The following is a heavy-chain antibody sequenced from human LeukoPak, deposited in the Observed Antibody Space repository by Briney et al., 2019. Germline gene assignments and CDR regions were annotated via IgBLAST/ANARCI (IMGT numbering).Heavy chain of an antibody. CDR2: INPNSGGT. V-gene: IGHV1-2*02. CDR1: GYTFTGYY. CDR3: AREFFFRYYYDSSGFPPRDNWFDP. J-gene: IGHJ5*02. D-gene: IGHD3-22*01. Sequence: ASVTVSCKASGYTFTGYYMHWVRQAPGQGLEWMGWINPNSGGTNYAQKFQGRVTMTRDTSISTAYMELSRLRSDDTAVYYCAREFFFRYYYDSSGFPPRDNWFDPWGQGTLVTVSS.